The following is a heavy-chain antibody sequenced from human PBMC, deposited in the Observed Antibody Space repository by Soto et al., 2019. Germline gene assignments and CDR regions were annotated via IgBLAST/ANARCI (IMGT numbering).Heavy chain of an antibody. CDR1: GFSLSTSGVG. Sequence: QITLKESGPTLVKPTQTLTLTCTFSGFSLSTSGVGVAWIRQPPGKALEWLALIYWDDDKRYRSSLESRLTISKDTSKTQLVLTMTNMDSVDTATYYCAYLPCSGGSCYWFSFSGMDVWGQGTKVTVSS. V-gene: IGHV2-5*02. J-gene: IGHJ6*02. CDR2: IYWDDDK. D-gene: IGHD2-15*01. CDR3: AYLPCSGGSCYWFSFSGMDV.